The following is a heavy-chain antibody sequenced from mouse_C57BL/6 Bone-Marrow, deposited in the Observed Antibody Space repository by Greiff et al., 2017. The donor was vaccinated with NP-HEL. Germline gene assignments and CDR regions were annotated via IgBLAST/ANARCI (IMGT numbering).Heavy chain of an antibody. J-gene: IGHJ2*01. Sequence: VQLQQSGAELARPGASVKLSCKASGYTFTSYGISWVKQRTGQGLEWIGEIYPRSGNTYYNEKFKGKATLTADKSSSTAYMEPRSLTSEDSAVYFCARRAGTAYWGQGTTLTVSS. CDR2: IYPRSGNT. CDR1: GYTFTSYG. D-gene: IGHD3-3*01. V-gene: IGHV1-81*01. CDR3: ARRAGTAY.